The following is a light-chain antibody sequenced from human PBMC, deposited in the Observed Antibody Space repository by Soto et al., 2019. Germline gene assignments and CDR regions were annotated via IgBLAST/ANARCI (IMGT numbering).Light chain of an antibody. CDR1: QSVSGY. V-gene: IGKV3-11*01. CDR3: QQRNYWQVT. CDR2: DVS. Sequence: EVVLTQSPVTLSLAPGEIAPLSCRASQSVSGYLAWYQQKPGQAPRLLIYDVSNRATGIPARFSGSGSGTDFTLTISSLEPEDFAIYYCQQRNYWQVTFGQGTRLEIK. J-gene: IGKJ5*01.